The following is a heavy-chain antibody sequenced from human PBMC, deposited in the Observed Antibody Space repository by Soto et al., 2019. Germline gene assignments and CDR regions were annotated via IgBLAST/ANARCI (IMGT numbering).Heavy chain of an antibody. V-gene: IGHV1-18*01. D-gene: IGHD3-22*01. CDR3: ASHYESSGLRGKYGMDV. CDR2: ISAYNGNT. CDR1: GYTFTSYA. Sequence: ASVKVSCKASGYTFTSYAMHWVRQAPGQGLEWMGWISAYNGNTNYAQKLQGRVTMTTDTSTSTAYMELRSLRSDDTAVYYCASHYESSGLRGKYGMDVWGQGTTVTVSS. J-gene: IGHJ6*02.